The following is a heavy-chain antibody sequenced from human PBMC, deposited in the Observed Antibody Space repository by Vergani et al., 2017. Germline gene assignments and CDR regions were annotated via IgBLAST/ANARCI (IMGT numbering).Heavy chain of an antibody. Sequence: QVQLVQSGAEVKKPGASVKASCKASGYTFTSYYMHWVRQAPGQGLEWMGIINPSGGSTSYAQKFQGRVTMTRDTSTSTVYMELSSLRSEDTAVYYCARGYSGNYSDHDAFDIWGQGTMVTVSS. V-gene: IGHV1-46*03. CDR2: INPSGGST. J-gene: IGHJ3*02. CDR1: GYTFTSYY. D-gene: IGHD1-26*01. CDR3: ARGYSGNYSDHDAFDI.